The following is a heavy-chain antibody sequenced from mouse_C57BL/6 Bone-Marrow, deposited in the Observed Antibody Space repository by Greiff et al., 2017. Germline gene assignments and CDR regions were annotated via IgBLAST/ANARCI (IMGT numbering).Heavy chain of an antibody. Sequence: QVQLQQSGAELVKPGASVKLSCKASGYTFTEYTINWVKQRSGQGLEWIGWFYPGSGSIKYNENFKDKATLTADKSSSTVYMELRRLTSEDSAVYFCARLEDEIYYYGSRGYGDVWGTGTTVTVSS. CDR2: FYPGSGSI. CDR1: GYTFTEYT. J-gene: IGHJ1*03. V-gene: IGHV1-62-2*01. D-gene: IGHD1-1*01. CDR3: ARLEDEIYYYGSRGYGDV.